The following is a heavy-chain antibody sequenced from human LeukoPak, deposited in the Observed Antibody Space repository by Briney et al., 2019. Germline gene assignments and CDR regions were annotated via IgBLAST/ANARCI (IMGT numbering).Heavy chain of an antibody. J-gene: IGHJ4*02. D-gene: IGHD2-2*01. Sequence: GGSLRLSCAASGFTFSDYHMSWIRQAPGKGLEWVSYISSSGGTISYADSVKGRFTISRDNAKNSLYLQMSSLRSEDTAVYYCARSASGCRSTSCYLVYWGQGTLVTVSS. V-gene: IGHV3-11*01. CDR3: ARSASGCRSTSCYLVY. CDR2: ISSSGGTI. CDR1: GFTFSDYH.